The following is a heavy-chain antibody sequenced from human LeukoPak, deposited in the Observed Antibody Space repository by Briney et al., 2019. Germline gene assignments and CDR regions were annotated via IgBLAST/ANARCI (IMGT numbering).Heavy chain of an antibody. V-gene: IGHV4-30-4*01. D-gene: IGHD2-15*01. Sequence: PSETLSLTCTVSGGSISSGDYYWSWIRQPPGKGLEWIGYIYHSGSTDYNPSLKSRVTISVDKSKNQFSLNLSSVTAADTAVYFCARGCSGDSCYHPYFDHWGQGTLVTVSS. CDR2: IYHSGST. J-gene: IGHJ4*02. CDR1: GGSISSGDYY. CDR3: ARGCSGDSCYHPYFDH.